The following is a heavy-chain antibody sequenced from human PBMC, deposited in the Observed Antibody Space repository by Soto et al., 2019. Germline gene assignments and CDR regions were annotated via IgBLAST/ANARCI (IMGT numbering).Heavy chain of an antibody. J-gene: IGHJ4*02. CDR3: ARSPYSVSYLAYFDY. D-gene: IGHD1-26*01. CDR2: ISYDGSNK. V-gene: IGHV3-30*03. Sequence: QVQLVESGGGVVQPGRSLRLSCAASGFTFSSYGMHWVRQAPGKGLEWVAVISYDGSNKYYADSMKGRFTISRDNSKNRLYLQMNSLRAEDTAVYYCARSPYSVSYLAYFDYWGQGTLVTVSS. CDR1: GFTFSSYG.